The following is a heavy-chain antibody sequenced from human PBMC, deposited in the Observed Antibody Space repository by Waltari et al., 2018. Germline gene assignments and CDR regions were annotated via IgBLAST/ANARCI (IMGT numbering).Heavy chain of an antibody. D-gene: IGHD1-7*01. CDR3: ARGPYISSTGTQYH. CDR1: GFTFNNFW. Sequence: EVRLVESGGGLVQPGGSLRLSCVASGFTFNNFWMHWVRQAPGKGLVWVSRINDDGSNATYAETVKGRFTMSRDNAKNTLYLQMSNVRVDDSAVYYCARGPYISSTGTQYHWGQGALVTVS. J-gene: IGHJ5*02. CDR2: INDDGSNA. V-gene: IGHV3-74*01.